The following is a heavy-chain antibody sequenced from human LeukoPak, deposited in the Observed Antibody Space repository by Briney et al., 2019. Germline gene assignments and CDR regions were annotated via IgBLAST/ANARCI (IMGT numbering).Heavy chain of an antibody. Sequence: PGGSLRLSCAASGFTFSSYAMTWIRQAPGKGLEWVSYITSRGTTIYHADSVKGRFTISRDNAKNSLYLQMNSLRAEDTAVYYCARWLRGIADEDGVDVWGQGTTVTVSS. D-gene: IGHD6-13*01. J-gene: IGHJ6*02. CDR2: ITSRGTTI. CDR3: ARWLRGIADEDGVDV. V-gene: IGHV3-11*01. CDR1: GFTFSSYA.